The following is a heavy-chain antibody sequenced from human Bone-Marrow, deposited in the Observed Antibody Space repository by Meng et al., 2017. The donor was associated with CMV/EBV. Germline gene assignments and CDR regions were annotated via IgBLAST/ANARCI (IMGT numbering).Heavy chain of an antibody. CDR2: IYYSCST. V-gene: IGHV4-61*01. CDR1: GASVSSGSYY. D-gene: IGHD3-10*01. J-gene: IGHJ2*01. Sequence: TVSGASVSSGSYYWSWSRQPPGQGLEWIGYIYYSCSTNYNPSLKRRVTISVDTSKNQFSLKLSSVTAADTAVYYCARSGAPGYWYFDLWGRGTLVTVSS. CDR3: ARSGAPGYWYFDL.